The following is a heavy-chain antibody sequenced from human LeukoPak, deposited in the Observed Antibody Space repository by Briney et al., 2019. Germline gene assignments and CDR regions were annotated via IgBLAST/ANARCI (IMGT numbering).Heavy chain of an antibody. CDR2: IYYSGAT. D-gene: IGHD3-10*01. CDR1: GGSISSYY. CDR3: ARVDYYGSGRRLDY. Sequence: SETLSLTCTVSGGSISSYYWSWIRQSPGKPLEWIGYIYYSGATNYNPSLKSRVAMSVDMSKNQFSLKLSSVTAADTAVYYCARVDYYGSGRRLDYWGQGTLVTVSS. V-gene: IGHV4-59*08. J-gene: IGHJ4*01.